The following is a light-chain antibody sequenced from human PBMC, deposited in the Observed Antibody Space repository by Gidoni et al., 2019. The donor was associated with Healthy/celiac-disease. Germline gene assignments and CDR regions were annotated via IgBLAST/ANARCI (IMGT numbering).Light chain of an antibody. CDR2: AAS. Sequence: IQVTQSPSSRSASVGDRVTITCRASQGISSYLACYQQKPGKAPKLLKYAASTLQSGVPSRFRGSGSGTDFTLTVSSLQPENFATYYCKQLTSYPPYTFGQGTKLEIK. J-gene: IGKJ2*01. CDR1: QGISSY. CDR3: KQLTSYPPYT. V-gene: IGKV1-9*01.